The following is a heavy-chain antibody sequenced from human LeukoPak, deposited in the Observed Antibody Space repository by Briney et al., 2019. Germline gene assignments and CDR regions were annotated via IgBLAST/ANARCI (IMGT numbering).Heavy chain of an antibody. Sequence: ASVKVSCKASGYTFTSYGISWVRQAPGQGLEWMGWINANNGNTNYAQKLQGRVTMTTDTSTSTAYMELRSLRSDDTAVYYCARVRDTAMPSDYWGQGTLVTVSS. CDR1: GYTFTSYG. V-gene: IGHV1-18*04. CDR3: ARVRDTAMPSDY. CDR2: INANNGNT. D-gene: IGHD5-18*01. J-gene: IGHJ4*02.